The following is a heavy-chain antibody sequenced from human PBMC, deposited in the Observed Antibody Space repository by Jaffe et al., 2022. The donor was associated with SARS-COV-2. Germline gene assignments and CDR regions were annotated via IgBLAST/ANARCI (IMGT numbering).Heavy chain of an antibody. CDR1: GFTFSNAW. CDR2: IKSQTAGGTT. D-gene: IGHD2-15*01. J-gene: IGHJ5*02. Sequence: EVQLVESGGGLVKPGGSLRLSCAASGFTFSNAWMTWVRQAPGKGLEWVGRIKSQTAGGTTDHAPPVKGRFTISRDDSKNTLYLQMNSLKTEDTAVYFCTTEGPYCSGVYCYEGWFDPWGQGTLVTVSS. V-gene: IGHV3-15*01. CDR3: TTEGPYCSGVYCYEGWFDP.